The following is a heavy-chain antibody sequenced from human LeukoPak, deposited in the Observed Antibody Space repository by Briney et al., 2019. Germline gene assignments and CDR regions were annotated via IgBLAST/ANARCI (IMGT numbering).Heavy chain of an antibody. J-gene: IGHJ4*02. CDR2: ISSSSSYI. CDR1: GFTFSSYS. D-gene: IGHD2-15*01. Sequence: PGGSLRLSCAASGFTFSSYSMNWVRQVRGKGLEGVSSISSSSSYIYYADSVKGRFTISRDNAKNSLYLQMNSLRAEDTAVYYCARARKVVVVAGWGAPDYWGQGTLVTVSS. CDR3: ARARKVVVVAGWGAPDY. V-gene: IGHV3-21*01.